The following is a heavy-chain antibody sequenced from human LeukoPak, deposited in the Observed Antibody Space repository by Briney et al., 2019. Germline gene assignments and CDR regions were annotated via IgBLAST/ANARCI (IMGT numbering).Heavy chain of an antibody. CDR1: GGTFISYA. Sequence: SVKVSCKASGGTFISYAISWVRQAPGQGLEWMGGIIPIFGTANYAQKFQGRVTITADESTSTAYMELSSLRSEDTAVYYCARVLIPIVVVPAATFFDIWGQGTMVTVSS. J-gene: IGHJ3*02. V-gene: IGHV1-69*13. CDR2: IIPIFGTA. CDR3: ARVLIPIVVVPAATFFDI. D-gene: IGHD2-2*01.